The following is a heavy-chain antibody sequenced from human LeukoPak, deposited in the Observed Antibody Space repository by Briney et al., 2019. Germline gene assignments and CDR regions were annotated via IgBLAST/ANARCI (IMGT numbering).Heavy chain of an antibody. D-gene: IGHD1-1*01. CDR2: IYSGGNT. V-gene: IGHV3-53*01. CDR1: GFTFSDYY. Sequence: GGSLRLSCAASGFTFSDYYMSWIRQAPGKGLEWVSVIYSGGNTFDADSVKGRFTISRDISRNTLYLQMNSLRAEDTAVYYCARDRAGGSGFDYWGQGTLVTVSS. J-gene: IGHJ4*02. CDR3: ARDRAGGSGFDY.